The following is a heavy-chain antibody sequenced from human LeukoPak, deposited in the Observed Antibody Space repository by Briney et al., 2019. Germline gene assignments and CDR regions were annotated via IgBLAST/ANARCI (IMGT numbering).Heavy chain of an antibody. CDR1: GFTFSSYA. CDR2: ISYDGSNK. D-gene: IGHD3-10*01. V-gene: IGHV3-30*04. CDR3: AKAMVRVHSLCAFDI. Sequence: GGSLRLSCAASGFTFSSYAMHWVRQAPGKGLEWVAVISYDGSNKYYADSVKGRFTISRDNSKNTLYLQMNSLRAEDTAVYYCAKAMVRVHSLCAFDIWGQGTMVTVSS. J-gene: IGHJ3*02.